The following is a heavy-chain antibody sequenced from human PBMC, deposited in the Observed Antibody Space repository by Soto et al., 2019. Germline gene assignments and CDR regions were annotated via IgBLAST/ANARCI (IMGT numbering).Heavy chain of an antibody. V-gene: IGHV4-59*01. CDR2: IYYSGST. CDR1: GGSISSYY. J-gene: IGHJ6*02. Sequence: SETLSLTCTVSGGSISSYYWSWIRQPPGKGLEWIGYIYYSGSTNYNASLKSRVTISVDTSKNQFSLKLSSVTAADTAVYYCARDSGTGDGFYYGMDVWGQGTTVTVSS. CDR3: ARDSGTGDGFYYGMDV. D-gene: IGHD7-27*01.